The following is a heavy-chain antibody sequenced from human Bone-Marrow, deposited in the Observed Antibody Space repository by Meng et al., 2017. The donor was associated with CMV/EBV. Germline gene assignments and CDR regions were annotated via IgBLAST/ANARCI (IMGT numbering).Heavy chain of an antibody. CDR3: ARGSYSSGYYYFDY. CDR1: GGSFSGYY. D-gene: IGHD3-22*01. V-gene: IGHV4-34*01. Sequence: GSLRLSCAVYGGSFSGYYWSWIRQPPGKGLEWIGEINHSGSTNYNPSLKSRVTISVDTSKNQFSLKLSSVTAADTAVYYCARGSYSSGYYYFDYWGQGTRVTFSS. J-gene: IGHJ4*02. CDR2: INHSGST.